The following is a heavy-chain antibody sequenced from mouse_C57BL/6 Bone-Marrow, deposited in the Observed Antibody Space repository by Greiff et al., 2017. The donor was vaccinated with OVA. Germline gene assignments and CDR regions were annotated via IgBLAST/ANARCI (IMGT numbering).Heavy chain of an antibody. CDR1: GFTFSSYG. J-gene: IGHJ2*01. D-gene: IGHD1-1*01. V-gene: IGHV5-6*01. CDR3: ARQHYGCIYYFDY. Sequence: EVKLVESGGDLVKPGGSLKLSCAASGFTFSSYGMSWVRQTPDKRLEWVATISSGGSYTYYPDSVKGRFTISRDNAKNTLYLQMSSLKSEDTAMYYCARQHYGCIYYFDYWGQGTTLTVSS. CDR2: ISSGGSYT.